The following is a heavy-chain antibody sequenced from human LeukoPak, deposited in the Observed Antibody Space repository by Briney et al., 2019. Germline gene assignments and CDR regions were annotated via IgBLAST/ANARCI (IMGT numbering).Heavy chain of an antibody. J-gene: IGHJ6*02. Sequence: ASVKVSCKASGYTFTSYYMHWVRQAPGQGLEWMGIINPSGGSTSYAQKFQGRVTMTRDTSTSTVYMELSSLRSEDTAVYYCARAGGEEGFCPLYGRAVGAQGPTVPVPS. CDR3: ARAGGEEGFCPLYGRAV. CDR2: INPSGGST. V-gene: IGHV1-46*01. CDR1: GYTFTSYY. D-gene: IGHD3-10*01.